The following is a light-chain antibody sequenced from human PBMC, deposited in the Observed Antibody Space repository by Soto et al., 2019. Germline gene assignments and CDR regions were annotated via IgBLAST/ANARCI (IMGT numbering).Light chain of an antibody. V-gene: IGKV3-11*01. Sequence: EIVLTQSPATLSLSPGESATLSCRASQSVSSYLAWYQQKPGQAPRLLIYDASNRATGIPARFSGSGSGTDFTLTITSLEPEDVAVYYCQQRSDWVSFGGGTKVEIK. CDR3: QQRSDWVS. J-gene: IGKJ4*01. CDR2: DAS. CDR1: QSVSSY.